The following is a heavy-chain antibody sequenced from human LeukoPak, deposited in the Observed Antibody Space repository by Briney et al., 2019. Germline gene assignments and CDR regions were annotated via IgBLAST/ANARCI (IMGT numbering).Heavy chain of an antibody. CDR1: GFTVSSNY. Sequence: GGSLRLSCAASGFTVSSNYMSWVRQAPGKGLEWVSVIYSGGSTYYADSVKGRFTISRDNSKNTLYLQMNSLRAEDTAVYYCARERIFGVVASNWFDPWGQGTLVTVSS. J-gene: IGHJ5*02. CDR3: ARERIFGVVASNWFDP. D-gene: IGHD3-3*01. V-gene: IGHV3-53*01. CDR2: IYSGGST.